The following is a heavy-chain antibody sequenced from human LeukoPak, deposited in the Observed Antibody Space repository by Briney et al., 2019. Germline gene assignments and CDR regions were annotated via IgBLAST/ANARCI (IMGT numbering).Heavy chain of an antibody. D-gene: IGHD1-26*01. J-gene: IGHJ4*02. CDR3: ARVEWELHFDY. CDR2: IYYSGST. V-gene: IGHV4-31*03. CDR1: GGSISSGGYY. Sequence: SETLSLTCTVSGGSISSGGYYWSWIRQHPGKGLEWIGYIYYSGSTYYNPSLKSRVTISVDTSKNQFSLKLSSVTAADTAVYYCARVEWELHFDYWAREPWSPSPQ.